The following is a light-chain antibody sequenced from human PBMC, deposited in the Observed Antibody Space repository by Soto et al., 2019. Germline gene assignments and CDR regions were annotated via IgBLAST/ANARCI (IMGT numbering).Light chain of an antibody. Sequence: QSALTQPASVSGSPGQSITISCTGTSSDVGSYNYVSWYQQYPGKAPKLMIYDVSNRPSGVSYRFSGSKSGNTASLTISGLQAEDEAEYYCSSYTTRSTHVVFGGGTKLTVL. V-gene: IGLV2-14*01. CDR2: DVS. CDR1: SSDVGSYNY. CDR3: SSYTTRSTHVV. J-gene: IGLJ2*01.